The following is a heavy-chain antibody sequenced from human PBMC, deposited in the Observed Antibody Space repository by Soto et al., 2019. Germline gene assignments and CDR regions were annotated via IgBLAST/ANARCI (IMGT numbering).Heavy chain of an antibody. V-gene: IGHV1-2*04. CDR3: ARESGGTTATLDYYYFYMDV. CDR2: INPNSGRT. CDR1: GYAFSQFY. D-gene: IGHD4-17*01. J-gene: IGHJ6*03. Sequence: QVQLVQSGAEVKKPGASVKDSCKASGYAFSQFYIHWMRQDPGQGLEWMGWINPNSGRTKFAQNFQGWVTMTRDTSIKTVYMELSGLRCDATAVYYCARESGGTTATLDYYYFYMDVWGKGTTVTVSS.